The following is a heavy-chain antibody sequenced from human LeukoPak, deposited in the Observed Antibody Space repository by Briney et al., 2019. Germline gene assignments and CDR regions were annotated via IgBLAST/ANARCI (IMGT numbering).Heavy chain of an antibody. CDR2: ISAYNGNT. J-gene: IGHJ4*02. V-gene: IGHV1-18*01. CDR1: GYTFTSYG. CDR3: ARETYDMRSDY. Sequence: GASVKVSCKASGYTFTSYGISWVRQAPGQGLEWMGWISAYNGNTNYAQKFQGRVTITADKSTSTAYMELSSLRSEDTAVYYCARETYDMRSDYWGQGTLVTVSS. D-gene: IGHD3-9*01.